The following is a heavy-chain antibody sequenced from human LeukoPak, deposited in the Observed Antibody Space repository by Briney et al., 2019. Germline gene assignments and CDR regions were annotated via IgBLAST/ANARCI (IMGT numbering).Heavy chain of an antibody. CDR3: ATYGDSTFGY. D-gene: IGHD4-17*01. CDR1: GASISSYY. Sequence: SETLSLTCTVSGASISSYYWSWIRQSPGKGLEWIGYISYSENTYYNPSLKSRVTISIGSSKNHFSLKLSSVTAADAAVYYCATYGDSTFGYWGQGTLVTVSS. V-gene: IGHV4-59*01. J-gene: IGHJ4*02. CDR2: ISYSENT.